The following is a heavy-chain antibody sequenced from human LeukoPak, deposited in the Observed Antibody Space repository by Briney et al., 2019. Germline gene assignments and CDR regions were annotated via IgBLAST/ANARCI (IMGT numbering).Heavy chain of an antibody. CDR2: IYYSGST. CDR3: ARGHIQLWLPHLDY. V-gene: IGHV4-31*03. J-gene: IGHJ4*02. Sequence: SQTLSLTCTVSGGSIGSGGYYWSWIRQHPGKGLEWIGYIYYSGSTYYNPSLKSRVTISVDTSKNQFSLKLSSVTATDTAVYYRARGHIQLWLPHLDYWGQGTLVTVPS. D-gene: IGHD5-18*01. CDR1: GGSIGSGGYY.